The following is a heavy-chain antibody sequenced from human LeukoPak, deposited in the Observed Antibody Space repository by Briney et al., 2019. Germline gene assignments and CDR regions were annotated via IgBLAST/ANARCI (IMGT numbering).Heavy chain of an antibody. CDR2: ISAQHGQT. Sequence: ASVKVSCKTSGYSENFYGITWFRQVAGQGLNWMGGISAQHGQTEYAPNSQDRVTMTTDTYTNTAYMELRSLRSDDTAVYYCAGSLGYCTSNVCYLKYWGQGTLVTVSS. V-gene: IGHV1-18*01. CDR1: GYSENFYG. D-gene: IGHD2-8*01. J-gene: IGHJ4*02. CDR3: AGSLGYCTSNVCYLKY.